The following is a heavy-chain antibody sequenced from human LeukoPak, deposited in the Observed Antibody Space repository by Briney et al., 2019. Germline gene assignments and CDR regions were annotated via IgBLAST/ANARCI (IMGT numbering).Heavy chain of an antibody. CDR3: ARSGYGDFDY. J-gene: IGHJ4*02. Sequence: AGGSLRLSCEGSGFTFRDYQMSWIRQAPGKGLEWISYIHANPKTIYYADSAKGRFTISRDNAKNSLYLQMNSLRVDDTAVYYCARSGYGDFDYWGQGARVTVSS. CDR2: IHANPKTI. V-gene: IGHV3-11*01. D-gene: IGHD5-12*01. CDR1: GFTFRDYQ.